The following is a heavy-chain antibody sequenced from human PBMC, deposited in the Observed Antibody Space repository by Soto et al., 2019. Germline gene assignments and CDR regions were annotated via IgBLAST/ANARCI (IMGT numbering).Heavy chain of an antibody. V-gene: IGHV3-48*02. Sequence: GGSLRLSCAASGFTFSSYSMNWVRQAPGKGLEWVSYISSSSSTIYYADSVKGRFTISRDNAKNSLYLQMNSLRDEDTAVYYCARDNYYDSSGRPVFDYWGQGTLVTVSS. D-gene: IGHD3-22*01. J-gene: IGHJ4*02. CDR3: ARDNYYDSSGRPVFDY. CDR2: ISSSSSTI. CDR1: GFTFSSYS.